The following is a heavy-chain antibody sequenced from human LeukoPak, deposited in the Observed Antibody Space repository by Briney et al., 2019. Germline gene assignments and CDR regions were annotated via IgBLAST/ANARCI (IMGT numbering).Heavy chain of an antibody. CDR1: GGTFSSYA. Sequence: VASVKVSCKASGGTFSSYAISWVRQAPGQGLEWVGWISANNGNTNYAQKLQGRVTMTTDTSTSTAYMELRSLRSDDTAVYYCARDGDWARSSDYWGQGTLVTVSS. V-gene: IGHV1-18*01. CDR2: ISANNGNT. CDR3: ARDGDWARSSDY. J-gene: IGHJ4*02. D-gene: IGHD2-21*02.